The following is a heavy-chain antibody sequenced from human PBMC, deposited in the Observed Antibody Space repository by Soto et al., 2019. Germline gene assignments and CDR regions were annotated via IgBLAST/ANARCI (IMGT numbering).Heavy chain of an antibody. CDR1: GGSISSYY. CDR3: ARGPSYDFWSGYLPAY. V-gene: IGHV4-59*01. CDR2: IYYSGST. D-gene: IGHD3-3*01. J-gene: IGHJ4*02. Sequence: TLSLTCTVSGGSISSYYWSWIRQPPGKGLEWIGYIYYSGSTNYNPSLKSQVTISVDTSKNQFSLKLSSVTAADTAVYYCARGPSYDFWSGYLPAYWGQGTLVTVSS.